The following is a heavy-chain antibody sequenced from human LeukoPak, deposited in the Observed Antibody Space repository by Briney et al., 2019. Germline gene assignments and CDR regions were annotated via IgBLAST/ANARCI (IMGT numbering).Heavy chain of an antibody. Sequence: SETLSLTCTVSGGSVSSSSYYWGWISQPPGKGLEWIGSIYYSGSTYYNPSLKSRVTISVDTSKNQFSLKLSSVTAADTAVYYCAREIVVVVAATTGFDYWGQGTLVTVSS. J-gene: IGHJ4*02. CDR2: IYYSGST. D-gene: IGHD2-15*01. CDR1: GGSVSSSSYY. V-gene: IGHV4-39*01. CDR3: AREIVVVVAATTGFDY.